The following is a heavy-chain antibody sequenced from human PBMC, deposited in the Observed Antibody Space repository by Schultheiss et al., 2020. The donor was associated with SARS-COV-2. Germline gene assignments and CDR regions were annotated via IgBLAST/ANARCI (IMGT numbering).Heavy chain of an antibody. J-gene: IGHJ3*02. Sequence: GGSLRLSCAAPGFTFSSYSMNWVRQAPGKGLEWVSSISSSSSYIYYADSVKGRFTISRDNAKNSLYLQMNSLRAEDTAVYYCARWGTITIFGVVIVQAFDIWGQGTMVTVSS. CDR3: ARWGTITIFGVVIVQAFDI. CDR1: GFTFSSYS. CDR2: ISSSSSYI. V-gene: IGHV3-21*01. D-gene: IGHD3-3*01.